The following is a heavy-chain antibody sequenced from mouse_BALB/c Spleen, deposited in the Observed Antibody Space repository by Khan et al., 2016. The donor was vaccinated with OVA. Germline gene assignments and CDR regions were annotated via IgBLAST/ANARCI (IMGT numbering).Heavy chain of an antibody. D-gene: IGHD2-4*01. CDR1: GFSLTTYG. V-gene: IGHV2-2*02. Sequence: QIQLVQSGPGLVQPSQSLSITCTVSGFSLTTYGVHWVRQSPGKGLEWLGVIWSGGSTDYNAAFISRLSISKDSSKSQVFFKMNSLQVNDTAIYYCARNYDYDEGLAYGGQGTLVTVSA. CDR3: ARNYDYDEGLAY. J-gene: IGHJ3*01. CDR2: IWSGGST.